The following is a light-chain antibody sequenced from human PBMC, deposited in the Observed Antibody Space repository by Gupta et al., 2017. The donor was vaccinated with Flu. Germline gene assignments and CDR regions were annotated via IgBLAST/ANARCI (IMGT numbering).Light chain of an antibody. CDR1: SVRSSY. CDR3: NSQTTSGNLGV. J-gene: IGLJ3*02. CDR2: GIS. Sequence: SSELTRHPAVSVALGQPVRITCQGGSVRSSYASWYQQKPGQAPVLVIYGISNRPSGITDRFSGSRSGNTASLTITGVQAEDEGDYYCNSQTTSGNLGVFGGGTKLTVL. V-gene: IGLV3-19*01.